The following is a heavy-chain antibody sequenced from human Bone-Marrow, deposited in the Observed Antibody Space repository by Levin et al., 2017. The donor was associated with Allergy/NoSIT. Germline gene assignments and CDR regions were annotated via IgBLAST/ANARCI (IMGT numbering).Heavy chain of an antibody. Sequence: SCSASGFTFNTCSMNWVRQAPGKGLEWVSFISSSSGTTYYADSVQGRFTISRDNVKNSLYLQMDSLTFADTAIYYCARDAPTRALWSDSYYMGTFDHWGQGALVAVSS. V-gene: IGHV3-48*01. CDR1: GFTFNTCS. CDR3: ARDAPTRALWSDSYYMGTFDH. CDR2: ISSSSGTT. D-gene: IGHD3-10*01. J-gene: IGHJ4*02.